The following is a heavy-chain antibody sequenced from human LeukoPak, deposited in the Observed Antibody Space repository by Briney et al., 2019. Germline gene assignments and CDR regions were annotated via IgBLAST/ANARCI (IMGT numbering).Heavy chain of an antibody. V-gene: IGHV3-23*01. CDR2: ISDCGGRT. CDR3: AKGVEKVVTVVPLAVY. CDR1: GFTFSSYA. J-gene: IGHJ4*02. Sequence: GGSLRLSCAASGFTFSSYAMSWVRQAPGKGLEWVAAISDCGGRTYYADSVKGRFTISRDNSKNTLYLQMNSLGAEDTAVYYCAKGVEKVVTVVPLAVYWGQGTLVTVSS. D-gene: IGHD2-21*02.